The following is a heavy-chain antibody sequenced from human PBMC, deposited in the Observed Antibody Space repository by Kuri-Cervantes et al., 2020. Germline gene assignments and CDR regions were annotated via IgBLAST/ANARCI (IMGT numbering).Heavy chain of an antibody. D-gene: IGHD5-24*01. CDR3: ARAHRMGNYYYYGMDV. V-gene: IGHV3-30-3*01. Sequence: GGSLRLSCAASGFTFSSYWMSWVRQAPGKGLEWVAVISYDGSNKYYADSVKGRFTISRDNSKNTLYLQMNSLRAEDTAVYYCARAHRMGNYYYYGMDVWGQGTTVTVSS. CDR2: ISYDGSNK. CDR1: GFTFSSYW. J-gene: IGHJ6*02.